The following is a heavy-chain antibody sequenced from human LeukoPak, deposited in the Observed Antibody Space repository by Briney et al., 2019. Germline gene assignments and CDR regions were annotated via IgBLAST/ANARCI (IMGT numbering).Heavy chain of an antibody. D-gene: IGHD3-22*01. J-gene: IGHJ6*02. Sequence: ASVKVSCKVSGYTLTELSMHWVRQAPGKGLEWMGGFDPEDGETIYAQKFQGRVTMTEDTSTDTAYMELSSLRSEDTAVYYCARDGSYYYDSSGYYYYYGMDVWGQGTTVTVSS. CDR3: ARDGSYYYDSSGYYYYYGMDV. CDR1: GYTLTELS. V-gene: IGHV1-24*01. CDR2: FDPEDGET.